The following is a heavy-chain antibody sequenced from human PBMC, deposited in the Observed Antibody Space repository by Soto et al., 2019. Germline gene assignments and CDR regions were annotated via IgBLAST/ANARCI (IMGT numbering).Heavy chain of an antibody. Sequence: SETLSLTCTVSGGSISSGGYYWSWIRQHPGKGLEWIGYIYYSGSTYYNPSLKSRVTISVDTSKNQFSLKLSSVTAADTAVYYCARADIVVVPAAGPNLFDPWGQGTLVIVSS. V-gene: IGHV4-31*03. CDR3: ARADIVVVPAAGPNLFDP. D-gene: IGHD2-2*01. CDR1: GGSISSGGYY. J-gene: IGHJ5*02. CDR2: IYYSGST.